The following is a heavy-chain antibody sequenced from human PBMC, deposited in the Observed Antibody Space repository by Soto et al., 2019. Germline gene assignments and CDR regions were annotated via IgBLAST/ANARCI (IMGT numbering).Heavy chain of an antibody. V-gene: IGHV1-69*02. CDR3: ARVGATEITDFWSGTMGYFDY. J-gene: IGHJ4*02. Sequence: GASVKVSCKASGGTFSSYTISWVRQAPGQGLEWMGRIIPILGIANYAQKFQGRVTITADKSTSTAYMELSSLRSEDTAVYYCARVGATEITDFWSGTMGYFDYWGQGTLVTVSS. CDR2: IIPILGIA. D-gene: IGHD3-3*01. CDR1: GGTFSSYT.